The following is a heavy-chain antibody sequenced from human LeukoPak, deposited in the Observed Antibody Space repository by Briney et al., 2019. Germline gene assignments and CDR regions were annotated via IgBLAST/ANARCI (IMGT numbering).Heavy chain of an antibody. V-gene: IGHV3-23*01. CDR2: ISGSGGST. CDR1: GFTFSSYA. Sequence: GGSPRLSCAASGFTFSSYAMSWVRQAPGKGLEWVSAISGSGGSTYYADSVKGRFTTSRDNSKNTLYLQMNSLRAEDTAVYYCAISAYTYLARHHFDYWGQGTLVTVSS. CDR3: AISAYTYLARHHFDY. D-gene: IGHD6-25*01. J-gene: IGHJ4*02.